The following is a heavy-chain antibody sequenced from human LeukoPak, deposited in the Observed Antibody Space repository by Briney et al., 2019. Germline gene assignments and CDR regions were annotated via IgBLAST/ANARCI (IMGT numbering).Heavy chain of an antibody. CDR2: IYSGGIT. Sequence: PGGSLRLSCAASGVTVGNNYMNWVRQAPGKGLEWVSLIYSGGITHYADSVKGRFTISRDNSKNTLYLQMNSLRVDDTAVYYCARDPPAVAANTYGWGQGTLVTVSS. V-gene: IGHV3-66*01. J-gene: IGHJ4*02. CDR3: ARDPPAVAANTYG. D-gene: IGHD6-6*01. CDR1: GVTVGNNY.